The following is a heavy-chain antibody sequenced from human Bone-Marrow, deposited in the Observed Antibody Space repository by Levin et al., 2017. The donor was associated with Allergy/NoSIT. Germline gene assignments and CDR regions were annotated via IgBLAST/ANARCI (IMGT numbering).Heavy chain of an antibody. CDR1: GYSITSGYY. Sequence: SETLSLTCGVSGYSITSGYYWGWIRQPPGKGLEWIGNIYHSGSTYYNPSLKSRVTISVDTSKNQFSLKLTSVTAADTAVYFCARIPGYTYGKMGFDFWGLVTLVTVSS. D-gene: IGHD5-18*01. CDR2: IYHSGST. J-gene: IGHJ4*02. CDR3: ARIPGYTYGKMGFDF. V-gene: IGHV4-38-2*01.